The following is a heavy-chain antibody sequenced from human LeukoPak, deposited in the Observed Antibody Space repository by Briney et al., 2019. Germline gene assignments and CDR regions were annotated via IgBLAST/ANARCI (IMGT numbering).Heavy chain of an antibody. Sequence: PSETLSLTCTVSGGSISSYYWSWIRQPPGKGLEWIGYIYYSGSTNYNPSLKSRVTISVDTSKNQFSLKLSSVTAADTAVYYCARVGIAAAGRKYYYYGMDVWGQGTTVTVSS. D-gene: IGHD6-13*01. J-gene: IGHJ6*02. CDR1: GGSISSYY. V-gene: IGHV4-59*01. CDR2: IYYSGST. CDR3: ARVGIAAAGRKYYYYGMDV.